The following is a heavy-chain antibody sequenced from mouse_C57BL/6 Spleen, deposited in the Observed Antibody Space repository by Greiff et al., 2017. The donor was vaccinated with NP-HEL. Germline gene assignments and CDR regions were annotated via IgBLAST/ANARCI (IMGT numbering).Heavy chain of an antibody. J-gene: IGHJ4*01. V-gene: IGHV5-17*01. Sequence: EVKLQESGGGLVKPGGSLKLSCAASGFTFSDYGMHWVRQAPEKGLEWVAYISSGSSTTYYADTVKGRFTISRDNAKNTLFLQMTSLRSEDTAMYYCARDSNYYAMDYWGQGTSVTVSS. D-gene: IGHD2-5*01. CDR3: ARDSNYYAMDY. CDR1: GFTFSDYG. CDR2: ISSGSSTT.